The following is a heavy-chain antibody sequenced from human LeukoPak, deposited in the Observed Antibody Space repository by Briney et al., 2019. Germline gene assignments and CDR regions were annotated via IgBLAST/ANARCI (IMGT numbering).Heavy chain of an antibody. CDR3: AGGSSGWYYFDY. D-gene: IGHD6-19*01. J-gene: IGHJ4*02. Sequence: SQTLSLTCGISGDSVSSNSAAWNWIRQSPSRGLEWLGRTYYRSEWYTDYEVSVKSRITINPDTSKNQFSLQLNSVTPEDTAVYYCAGGSSGWYYFDYWGQGTLVTVSS. CDR1: GDSVSSNSAA. V-gene: IGHV6-1*01. CDR2: TYYRSEWYT.